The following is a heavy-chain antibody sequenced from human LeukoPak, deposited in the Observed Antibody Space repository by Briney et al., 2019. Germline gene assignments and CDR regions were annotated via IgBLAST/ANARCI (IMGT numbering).Heavy chain of an antibody. Sequence: EASVKVSCKASGYTFTSYDINWVRQATGQGLEWMGWMIPNSGNTGYAQKFQGGVTITRNTSISTAYMELSSLRPEDTAVYYCARGVGYSYGYNWFDPWGQGTLVTVSS. J-gene: IGHJ5*02. D-gene: IGHD5-18*01. CDR3: ARGVGYSYGYNWFDP. CDR2: MIPNSGNT. CDR1: GYTFTSYD. V-gene: IGHV1-8*03.